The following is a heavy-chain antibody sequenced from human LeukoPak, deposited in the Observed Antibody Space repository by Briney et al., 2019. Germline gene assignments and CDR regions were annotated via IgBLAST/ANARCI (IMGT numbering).Heavy chain of an antibody. Sequence: PGGSLRLSCAASGFTFSSYSMNWVRQAPGKGLEWVSSISSSSSTIYYADSVKGRFTISRDNAKNSLYLQMNSLRAEDTAVYYCASPAWGTFGGVIAWGQGTLVTVSS. D-gene: IGHD3-16*02. V-gene: IGHV3-48*01. CDR1: GFTFSSYS. CDR3: ASPAWGTFGGVIA. CDR2: ISSSSSTI. J-gene: IGHJ5*02.